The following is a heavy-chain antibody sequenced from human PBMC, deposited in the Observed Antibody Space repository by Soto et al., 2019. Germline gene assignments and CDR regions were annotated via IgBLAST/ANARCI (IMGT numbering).Heavy chain of an antibody. CDR2: IYPGDSDT. CDR1: GYNFNSCW. D-gene: IGHD2-15*01. V-gene: IGHV5-51*01. Sequence: LKISCKASGYNFNSCWIAWVRQTPAKGLEWMGFIYPGDSDTTYSPSFQGQVTFSVDKSTNTAYLQWSSLKASDTAIYYCARDSGTTPTYWFDPWGQGTRVTVSS. J-gene: IGHJ5*02. CDR3: ARDSGTTPTYWFDP.